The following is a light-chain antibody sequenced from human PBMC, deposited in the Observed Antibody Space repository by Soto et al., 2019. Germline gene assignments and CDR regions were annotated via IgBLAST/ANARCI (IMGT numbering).Light chain of an antibody. CDR2: YVS. CDR3: CSYAGSYTFV. V-gene: IGLV2-11*01. CDR1: SSDVGGYNY. J-gene: IGLJ3*02. Sequence: QSALTQPRSVSGSPGQSVTISCTGTSSDVGGYNYVSWYQQHPGKAPKLMIYYVSKRPSGVPDRFSGSKSGNTASLTSSGLQAEDEADYYCCSYAGSYTFVFGGGTKLTVL.